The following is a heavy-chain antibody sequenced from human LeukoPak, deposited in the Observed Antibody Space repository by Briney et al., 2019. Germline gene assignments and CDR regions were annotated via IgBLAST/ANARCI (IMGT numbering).Heavy chain of an antibody. J-gene: IGHJ4*02. CDR2: IYSGGST. V-gene: IGHV3-66*02. CDR1: GFTVSSNY. CDR3: ARALGFLDRAFDY. Sequence: PGGSLRLSCAASGFTVSSNYMSWVRQAPGKGLEWVSVIYSGGSTYYADSVKGRFTIPRDNSKNTLYLQMNSLRAEDTAVYYCARALGFLDRAFDYWGQGTLVTVSS. D-gene: IGHD3-3*01.